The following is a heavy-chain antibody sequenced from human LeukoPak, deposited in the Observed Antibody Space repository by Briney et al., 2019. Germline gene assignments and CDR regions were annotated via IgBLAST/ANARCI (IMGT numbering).Heavy chain of an antibody. V-gene: IGHV3-7*01. J-gene: IGHJ4*02. Sequence: TGGSLRLSCADSGFTFSTYWMSWVRQVPGKGLEWVASIKPDGSEKYYVDSAKGRFIISRDNANNSLYLQMNSLRAEDTALYYCASQSSGSSTRAPDIWGQGTLVTVSS. CDR1: GFTFSTYW. CDR3: ASQSSGSSTRAPDI. D-gene: IGHD1-26*01. CDR2: IKPDGSEK.